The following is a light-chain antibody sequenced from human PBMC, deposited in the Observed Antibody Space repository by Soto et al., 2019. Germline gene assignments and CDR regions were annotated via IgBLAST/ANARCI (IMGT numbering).Light chain of an antibody. V-gene: IGLV3-21*02. Sequence: SYELTQPPSVSVAPGQTARITCGGDNIRRKSVHWYQQKPGRAPVLVVYNDADRPSGIPDRFSGSNSGNTATLTVSRVEAGDEAEYYCQVGGTSTEWVFGGGTKLTVL. CDR3: QVGGTSTEWV. CDR1: NIRRKS. J-gene: IGLJ2*01. CDR2: NDA.